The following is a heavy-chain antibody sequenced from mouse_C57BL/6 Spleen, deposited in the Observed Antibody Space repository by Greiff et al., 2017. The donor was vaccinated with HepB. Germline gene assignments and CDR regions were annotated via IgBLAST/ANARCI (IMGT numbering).Heavy chain of an antibody. Sequence: EVMLVESGGGLVKPGGSLKLSCAASGFTFSSYAMSWVRQTPEKRLEWVATISDGGSYTYYPDNVKGRFTISRDNAKNNLYLQMSHLKSEDTAMYYCARYYGPYYAMDYWGQGTSVTVSS. V-gene: IGHV5-4*03. CDR3: ARYYGPYYAMDY. CDR1: GFTFSSYA. D-gene: IGHD1-1*01. J-gene: IGHJ4*01. CDR2: ISDGGSYT.